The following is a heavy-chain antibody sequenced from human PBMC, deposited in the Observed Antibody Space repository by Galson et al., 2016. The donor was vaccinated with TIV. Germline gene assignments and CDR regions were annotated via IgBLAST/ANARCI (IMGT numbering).Heavy chain of an antibody. CDR3: ARMTRTTRPDTEYYFDD. Sequence: SETLSLTCAVSGYSITNNHYWGWIRQPPGKGLEWIASIYHNGDKYYKSSLKSRVAISVDTSKKQFSLKLSSVTAADTAVVYFARMTRTTRPDTEYYFDDWGQGMLVTVSS. J-gene: IGHJ4*02. CDR2: IYHNGDK. D-gene: IGHD1-1*01. V-gene: IGHV4-38-2*01. CDR1: GYSITNNHY.